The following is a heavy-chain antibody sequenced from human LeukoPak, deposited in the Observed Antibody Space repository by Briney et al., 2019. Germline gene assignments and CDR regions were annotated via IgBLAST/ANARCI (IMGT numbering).Heavy chain of an antibody. V-gene: IGHV3-23*01. CDR2: ISGIANAI. D-gene: IGHD2-15*01. J-gene: IGHJ4*02. CDR1: GFTFTDYA. Sequence: GGSLRLSCAASGFTFTDYAMSWVHQAPGTGLEWVSAISGIANAIFYASSVKGRFTISRDNSKNTLSLQMSSLRAEDTAVYYCVRHLATSGSYPLDYWGQGTLVTVSS. CDR3: VRHLATSGSYPLDY.